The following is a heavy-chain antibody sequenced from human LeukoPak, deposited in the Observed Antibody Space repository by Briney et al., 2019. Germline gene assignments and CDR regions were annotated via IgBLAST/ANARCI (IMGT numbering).Heavy chain of an antibody. CDR1: GFSFSSYC. CDR2: ISSSSSYI. V-gene: IGHV3-21*01. CDR3: ARAATMVRGALNGPPPMDV. Sequence: GSLRLSCAASGFSFSSYCMNWVRQAPGKGLEWVSSISSSSSYIYYADSVKGRFTMSRDNAKNSLYLQMNSLRAEDTAVYYCARAATMVRGALNGPPPMDVWGKGTTVTVSS. J-gene: IGHJ6*03. D-gene: IGHD3-10*01.